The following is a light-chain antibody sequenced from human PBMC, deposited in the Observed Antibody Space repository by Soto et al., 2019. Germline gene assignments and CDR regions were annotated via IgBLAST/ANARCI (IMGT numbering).Light chain of an antibody. V-gene: IGKV1-5*01. CDR3: QQNYSLPIT. J-gene: IGKJ5*01. Sequence: DIQMTQSPSTLSGSVGDRVTITCRASQTISSWLAWYQQKPGKAPDLLIYAASSLKSGVPSRFSGSGSGTHFTLTIAGLQPADFATYYCQQNYSLPITFGQGTRLEIK. CDR2: AAS. CDR1: QTISSW.